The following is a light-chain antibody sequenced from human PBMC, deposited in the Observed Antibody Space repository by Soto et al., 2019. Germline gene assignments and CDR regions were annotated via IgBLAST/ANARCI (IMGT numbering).Light chain of an antibody. CDR1: QAIRND. CDR2: AAS. V-gene: IGKV1-6*01. CDR3: LQDYDYPRT. Sequence: AIQMTQSPSSVSASVGNRVTITCRASQAIRNDLGWYQKKPGKAPKLLIFAASNLQSGVPSRFIGRGYGTDFTLTISSLQPEDIATYFCLQDYDYPRTFGQGTEVDI. J-gene: IGKJ1*01.